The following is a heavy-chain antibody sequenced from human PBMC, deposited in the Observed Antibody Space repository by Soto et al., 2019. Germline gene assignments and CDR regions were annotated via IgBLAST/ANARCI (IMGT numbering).Heavy chain of an antibody. CDR2: IIPIFGTA. V-gene: IGHV1-69*01. J-gene: IGHJ4*02. CDR3: ARGWGYDSNDYYYAY. Sequence: QVQLVQSGAEVRKPGSSVKVSCKASGGTFSRHAISWVRQAPGQGLEWGGGIIPIFGTANHAQKFQGRVTIIADESTSTVYMEMSSLRSEDTAMYYCARGWGYDSNDYYYAYWGQGTLVIVSS. CDR1: GGTFSRHA. D-gene: IGHD3-22*01.